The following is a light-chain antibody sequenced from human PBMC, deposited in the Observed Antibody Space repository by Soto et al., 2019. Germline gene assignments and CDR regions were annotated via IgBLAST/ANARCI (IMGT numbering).Light chain of an antibody. J-gene: IGKJ5*01. CDR3: QQYGSSPIT. Sequence: DIQMTQSPSTLSASVGDRVTITFRASQSISSWLACYQQKPGKAPKLLIYDASSLESGVPLSFSGSGSGTEFTLTISSLQPEDFAVYYCQQYGSSPITFGQGTRLEIK. CDR2: DAS. V-gene: IGKV1-5*01. CDR1: QSISSW.